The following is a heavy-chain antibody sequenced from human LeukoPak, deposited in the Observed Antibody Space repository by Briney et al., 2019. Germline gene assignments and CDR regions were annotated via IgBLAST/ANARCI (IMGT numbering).Heavy chain of an antibody. CDR3: ARGVTTFWYFDL. V-gene: IGHV4-30-2*01. D-gene: IGHD4-17*01. CDR2: IYHSGST. J-gene: IGHJ2*01. CDR1: GGSISSGGYS. Sequence: SETLSLTCAVSGGSISSGGYSWSWIRQPPGKGLEWIGYIYHSGSTYYNPSLKSRVTISVDRSKNQFSLKLSSVTAADTAVYYCARGVTTFWYFDLWGRGTLVTVSS.